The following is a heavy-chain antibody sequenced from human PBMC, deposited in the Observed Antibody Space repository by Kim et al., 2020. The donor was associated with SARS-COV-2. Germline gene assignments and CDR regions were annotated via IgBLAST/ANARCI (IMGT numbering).Heavy chain of an antibody. CDR3: ARREYSSSWYGDAFDI. J-gene: IGHJ3*02. CDR2: IYYSGST. V-gene: IGHV4-59*08. CDR1: GGSISSYY. D-gene: IGHD6-13*01. Sequence: SETLSLTCIVSGGSISSYYWSWIRQPPGKGLEWIGYIYYSGSTNYNPSLKSRVTISVDTSKNQFSLKLSSVTAADTAVYHCARREYSSSWYGDAFDIWGQGIMVTVSS.